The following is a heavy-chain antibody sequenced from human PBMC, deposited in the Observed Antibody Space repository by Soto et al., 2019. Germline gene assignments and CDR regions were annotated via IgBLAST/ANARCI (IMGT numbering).Heavy chain of an antibody. CDR3: ARSNSGSYYLDY. J-gene: IGHJ4*02. Sequence: GESLKISCKGSGYSFTTYWITWVRQMPGKGLEWTGRIDPSDSYTNYSPSVQGHVTISVDKSISTANLQWSSLEASDTAMYYCARSNSGSYYLDYWGQGTLVTV. D-gene: IGHD6-19*01. CDR2: IDPSDSYT. CDR1: GYSFTTYW. V-gene: IGHV5-10-1*01.